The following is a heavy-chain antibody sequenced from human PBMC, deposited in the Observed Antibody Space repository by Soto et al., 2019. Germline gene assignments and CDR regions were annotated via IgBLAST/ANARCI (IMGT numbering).Heavy chain of an antibody. Sequence: GGSLRLSCAASGFTFSSYGMHWVRQAPGKGLEWVAVIWYDGSNKYYADSVKGRFTISRDNSKNTLYLQMNSLRAEDTAVYYCARDQHLPRMGAFDIWGQGTMVTVSS. CDR3: ARDQHLPRMGAFDI. CDR1: GFTFSSYG. J-gene: IGHJ3*02. CDR2: IWYDGSNK. V-gene: IGHV3-33*01.